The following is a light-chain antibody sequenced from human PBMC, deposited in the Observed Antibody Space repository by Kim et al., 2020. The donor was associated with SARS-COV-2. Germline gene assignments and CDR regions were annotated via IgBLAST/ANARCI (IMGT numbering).Light chain of an antibody. Sequence: DIQMTQSPSSLSASVGDRVTLTCRASHSIYTYLNWYQLKTGKAPKLLVYVASSLQSGVPSRFSGSGSGTDFTLTISSLQPEDFATYYCQQSYGTPITFGQGTRLEIK. CDR3: QQSYGTPIT. V-gene: IGKV1-39*01. CDR2: VAS. CDR1: HSIYTY. J-gene: IGKJ5*01.